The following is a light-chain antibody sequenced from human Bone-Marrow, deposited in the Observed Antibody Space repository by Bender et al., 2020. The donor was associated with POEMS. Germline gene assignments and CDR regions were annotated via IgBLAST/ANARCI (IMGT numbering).Light chain of an antibody. J-gene: IGLJ1*01. CDR2: DVS. V-gene: IGLV2-14*01. CDR1: SSDVGGYNF. CDR3: NSYTARSTYV. Sequence: QSALTQPASVSGSPGQSITISCTGTSSDVGGYNFVSWFQQHPGKAPTLMIYDVSRRPSGVSDRFSGSKSGNTASLTISGLQAEDEADYYCNSYTARSTYVFGIGTKVTVL.